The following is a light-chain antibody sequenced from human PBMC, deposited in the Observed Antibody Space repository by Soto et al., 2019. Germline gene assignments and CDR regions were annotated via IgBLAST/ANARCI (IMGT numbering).Light chain of an antibody. Sequence: QSALTQPATVSGSPGQPITISCTGTSSDVGGYDYVSWYQQLPGKAPKLMISAVSQRPSGVPDRFSGSKSGNTASLTISGLQADDEADYFCCSYTASDIWVFGGGTKLTVL. CDR1: SSDVGGYDY. V-gene: IGLV2-14*03. J-gene: IGLJ3*02. CDR2: AVS. CDR3: CSYTASDIWV.